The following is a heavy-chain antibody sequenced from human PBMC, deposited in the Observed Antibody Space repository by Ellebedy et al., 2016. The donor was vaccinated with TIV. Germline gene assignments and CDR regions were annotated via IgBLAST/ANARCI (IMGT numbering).Heavy chain of an antibody. CDR1: GGTFSSYA. CDR3: ARDSGYSSPKYYYGMDV. V-gene: IGHV1-69*04. CDR2: IIPILGIA. Sequence: SVKVSXXASGGTFSSYAISWVRQAPGQGLEWMGRIIPILGIANYAQKFQGRVTITADKSTSTAYMELSSLRSEDTAVYYCARDSGYSSPKYYYGMDVWGQGTTVTVSS. J-gene: IGHJ6*02. D-gene: IGHD3-22*01.